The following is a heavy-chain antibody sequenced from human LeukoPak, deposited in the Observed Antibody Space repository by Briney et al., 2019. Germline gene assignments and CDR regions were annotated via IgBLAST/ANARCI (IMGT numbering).Heavy chain of an antibody. J-gene: IGHJ5*02. CDR3: ARAGVLRYFDWLLDWFDP. CDR1: GFTFSSYS. V-gene: IGHV3-48*01. CDR2: ISSSSSTI. D-gene: IGHD3-9*01. Sequence: GGSLRLSCAASGFTFSSYSMNWVRQAPGKGLEWVSYISSSSSTIYYADSVKGRFTISRDNAKNSLYLQMNSLRAEDTAVYYCARAGVLRYFDWLLDWFDPWGQGTLVTVSS.